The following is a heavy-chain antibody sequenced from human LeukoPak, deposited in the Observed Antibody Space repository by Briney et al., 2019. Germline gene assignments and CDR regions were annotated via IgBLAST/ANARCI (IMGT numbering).Heavy chain of an antibody. Sequence: PSEPLSLTCAVSGGSFSGYYWSWIRQPPGKGLEWIGEINHSGSTNYNPSLKSRVTISVDTSKNQFSLKLSSVTAADTAVYYCARDLYYYDSSVGYWGQGTLVTVSS. CDR3: ARDLYYYDSSVGY. V-gene: IGHV4-34*01. J-gene: IGHJ4*02. D-gene: IGHD3-22*01. CDR2: INHSGST. CDR1: GGSFSGYY.